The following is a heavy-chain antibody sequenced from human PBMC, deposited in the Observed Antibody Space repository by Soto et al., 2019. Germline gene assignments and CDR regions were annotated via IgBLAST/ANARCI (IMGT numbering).Heavy chain of an antibody. CDR3: ARAPYYYDSSGYFFDY. V-gene: IGHV1-69*02. CDR1: GGTFSSYT. D-gene: IGHD3-22*01. J-gene: IGHJ4*02. CDR2: IIPILGIA. Sequence: SVKVSCKASGGTFSSYTISWVRQAPGQGLEWMGRIIPILGIANYAQKFQGRVTITADKSTSTAYMELSSLRSEDTAVYYCARAPYYYDSSGYFFDYWGQGTLVTVSS.